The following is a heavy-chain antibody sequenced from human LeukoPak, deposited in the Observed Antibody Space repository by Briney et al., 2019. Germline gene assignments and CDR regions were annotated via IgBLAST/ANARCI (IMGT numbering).Heavy chain of an antibody. CDR2: INPSGGST. CDR1: GYTFTSYY. Sequence: ASVKVSCKASGYTFTSYYMHWVRQAPGQGLEWRGIINPSGGSTSYPQKFQGRVTMTRDTSTSTVYMELSSLRSEDTAVYYCASTSPDIVVVPAAIGGYYYYGMDVWGQGTTVTVSS. V-gene: IGHV1-46*01. CDR3: ASTSPDIVVVPAAIGGYYYYGMDV. D-gene: IGHD2-2*01. J-gene: IGHJ6*02.